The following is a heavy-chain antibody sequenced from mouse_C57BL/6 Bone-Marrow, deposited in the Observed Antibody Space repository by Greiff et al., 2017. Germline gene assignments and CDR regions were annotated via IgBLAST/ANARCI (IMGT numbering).Heavy chain of an antibody. CDR1: GYTFTSYW. V-gene: IGHV1-53*01. D-gene: IGHD1-1*01. Sequence: QVQLQQPGTELVKPGASVKLSCQASGYTFTSYWLHWVKQRPGQGLGWIGNINPSNGGTNYNEQFKGKATLTVNKSSSKAYMQLSSLTAEDSAVYYCAREVYYDGSSPDYFGCWGQSITLT. CDR3: AREVYYDGSSPDYFGC. CDR2: INPSNGGT. J-gene: IGHJ2*01.